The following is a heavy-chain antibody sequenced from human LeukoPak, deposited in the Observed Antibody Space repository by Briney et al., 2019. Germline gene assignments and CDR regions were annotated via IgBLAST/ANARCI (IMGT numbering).Heavy chain of an antibody. CDR3: TKGDRYSYVYSFDY. Sequence: GGSLRLSCEVSGFSFGSYAMSWVRQAPGKGLEWVSLISASGGGTYSADSVKGRFTISRDNSKNTLYLQMNSLRVEDTAVYYCTKGDRYSYVYSFDYWGQGTLVTVSS. CDR2: ISASGGGT. V-gene: IGHV3-23*01. J-gene: IGHJ4*02. CDR1: GFSFGSYA. D-gene: IGHD5-18*01.